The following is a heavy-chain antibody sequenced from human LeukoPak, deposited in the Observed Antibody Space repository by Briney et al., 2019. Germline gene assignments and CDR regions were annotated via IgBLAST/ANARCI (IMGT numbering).Heavy chain of an antibody. CDR3: AKDLKKYDILTGYNN. D-gene: IGHD3-9*01. Sequence: GGSLRLSCAASGFTFDDYAMHWVRQAPGKGLEWVSGISWNSGSIGYADSVKGRFTISRDNSKNTLYLQMNSLRAEDTAVYYCAKDLKKYDILTGYNNWGQGTLVTVSS. J-gene: IGHJ4*02. CDR1: GFTFDDYA. V-gene: IGHV3-9*01. CDR2: ISWNSGSI.